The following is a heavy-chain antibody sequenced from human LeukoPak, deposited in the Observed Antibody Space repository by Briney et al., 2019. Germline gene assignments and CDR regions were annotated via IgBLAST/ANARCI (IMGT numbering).Heavy chain of an antibody. CDR2: ISSSSSYI. CDR1: GFTFSDYY. J-gene: IGHJ3*02. CDR3: AGDTYDILTGYYKWAFDI. Sequence: GGSLRLSCAASGFTFSDYYMAWIRQAPGEGLEWVSSISSSSSYIYYADSVKGRFTISRDNAKNSLYLQMNSLRAEDTAVYYCAGDTYDILTGYYKWAFDIWGQGTMVTVSS. V-gene: IGHV3-21*06. D-gene: IGHD3-9*01.